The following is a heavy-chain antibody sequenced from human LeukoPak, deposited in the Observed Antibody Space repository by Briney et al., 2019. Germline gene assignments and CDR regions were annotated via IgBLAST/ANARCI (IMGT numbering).Heavy chain of an antibody. CDR3: AKDRYCSSADCYGGFDY. Sequence: GGSLRLSCAASGFTFCSYGMHWVRQAPGKGLEWVAVISYDGTIKYYGDSVKGRFTISRDNSKNTLYLQMNSLRPEDTAVYYCAKDRYCSSADCYGGFDYWGQGTLVTVSS. J-gene: IGHJ4*02. CDR2: ISYDGTIK. CDR1: GFTFCSYG. V-gene: IGHV3-30*18. D-gene: IGHD2-2*01.